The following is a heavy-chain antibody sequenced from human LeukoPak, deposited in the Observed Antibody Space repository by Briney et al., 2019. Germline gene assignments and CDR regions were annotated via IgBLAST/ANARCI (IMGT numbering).Heavy chain of an antibody. Sequence: SETLSLTCAVYGRSFSGYYWSWIRQPPGKGLEWIGEINHSGSTNYNPSLKSRVTISVDTSKNQFSLKLSSVTAADTAVYYYARGGVTYYYDSSGPNWFDPWGQGTLVTVSS. CDR2: INHSGST. V-gene: IGHV4-34*01. CDR3: ARGGVTYYYDSSGPNWFDP. D-gene: IGHD3-22*01. J-gene: IGHJ5*02. CDR1: GRSFSGYY.